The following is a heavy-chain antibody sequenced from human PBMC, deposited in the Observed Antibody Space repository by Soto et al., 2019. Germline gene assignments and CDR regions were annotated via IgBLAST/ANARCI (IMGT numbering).Heavy chain of an antibody. CDR3: ARIESGGADD. V-gene: IGHV4-30-2*02. CDR2: MYHSGST. Sequence: SETLSLTCAVSGGSISSGGYSWSWIRQPPGKGLEWIGYMYHSGSTYYNPSLKSRVTISIDRSKNQFSLDLSSLRSEDTAVYYCARIESGGADDWGQGTLVTVSS. J-gene: IGHJ4*02. D-gene: IGHD2-15*01. CDR1: GGSISSGGYS.